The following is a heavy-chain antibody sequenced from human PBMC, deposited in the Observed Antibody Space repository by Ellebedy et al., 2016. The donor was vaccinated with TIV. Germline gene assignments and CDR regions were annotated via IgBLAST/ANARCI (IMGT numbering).Heavy chain of an antibody. V-gene: IGHV5-51*01. D-gene: IGHD2-15*01. Sequence: GGSLRLSXSGSGYSFPNYWIGWVRQMPGKGLEWMGIIYPDDSDTRYSPSFQGQVTISADKSISTTYLQWSSLKASDTAMYYCARGSVVEDTTSNFDYWGQGTLVTVSS. CDR1: GYSFPNYW. J-gene: IGHJ4*02. CDR2: IYPDDSDT. CDR3: ARGSVVEDTTSNFDY.